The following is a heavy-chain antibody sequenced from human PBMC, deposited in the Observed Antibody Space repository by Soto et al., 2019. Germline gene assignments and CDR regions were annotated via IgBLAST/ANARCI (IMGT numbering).Heavy chain of an antibody. CDR3: ARYPVVVVPAANYGLDV. Sequence: PSETLSLTCSVSGVSVSSDIYYWSWIRHHPGKGPEWIGYIYYSGNTYYNPSLGGRVTISLDTSKNHFSLRLRSVTPADTAVYYCARYPVVVVPAANYGLDVWGQGTTVTVSS. D-gene: IGHD2-2*01. CDR1: GVSVSSDIYY. J-gene: IGHJ6*02. V-gene: IGHV4-31*03. CDR2: IYYSGNT.